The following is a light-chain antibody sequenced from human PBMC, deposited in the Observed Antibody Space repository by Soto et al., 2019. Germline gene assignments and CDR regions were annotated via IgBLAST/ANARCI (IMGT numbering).Light chain of an antibody. CDR3: QQYYSTPLP. CDR1: QSVLYSSNNKNY. J-gene: IGKJ4*01. Sequence: IVMTKSPDSLAVSLGERATINCKSSQSVLYSSNNKNYLAWYQQKPGQPPKLLIYWASTRESGVPDRFSGSGSGTDFTLTISSLQAEDVAVYYCQQYYSTPLPFGGGGKVDVK. CDR2: WAS. V-gene: IGKV4-1*01.